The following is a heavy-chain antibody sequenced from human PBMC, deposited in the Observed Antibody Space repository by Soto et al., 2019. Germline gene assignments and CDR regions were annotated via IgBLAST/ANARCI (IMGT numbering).Heavy chain of an antibody. D-gene: IGHD6-19*01. J-gene: IGHJ6*02. CDR2: IIPIFGTA. CDR1: GGTFSSYA. V-gene: IGHV1-69*13. Sequence: SVKVSCKASGGTFSSYAISWVRQAPGQGLEWMGGIIPIFGTANYAQKFQGRVTITADESTSTAYMELSSLRSEDTAVYYYARAAIAVAGAKDYYYYGMDVWGQGTTVTVSS. CDR3: ARAAIAVAGAKDYYYYGMDV.